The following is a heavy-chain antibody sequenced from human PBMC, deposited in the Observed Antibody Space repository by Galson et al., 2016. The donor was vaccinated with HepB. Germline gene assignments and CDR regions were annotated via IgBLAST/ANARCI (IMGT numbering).Heavy chain of an antibody. CDR1: GFTFSTYG. CDR2: ISQDENNK. Sequence: SLRLSCAASGFTFSTYGMHWVRQAPGKGLEWVAVISQDENNKYYAGSVKGRFTTSRDHAKNSLYLQMNSLRAEDTAVYYCARDQSPTADYYYDAFDIWGRGTMVTVSS. V-gene: IGHV3-30*03. D-gene: IGHD3-22*01. J-gene: IGHJ3*02. CDR3: ARDQSPTADYYYDAFDI.